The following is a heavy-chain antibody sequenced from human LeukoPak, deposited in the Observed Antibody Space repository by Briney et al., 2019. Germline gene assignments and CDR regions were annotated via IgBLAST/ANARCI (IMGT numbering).Heavy chain of an antibody. J-gene: IGHJ4*02. V-gene: IGHV4-30-2*01. CDR2: IYHSGST. Sequence: SQTLSLTCTVSGGSISSGGYYWSWIRQPPGKGLEWIGYIYHSGSTYYNPSLKSRVTISVDRSKNQFPLKLSSVTAADTAVYYCARVRVVVAAIGPDFDYWGQGTLVTVSS. CDR1: GGSISSGGYY. CDR3: ARVRVVVAAIGPDFDY. D-gene: IGHD2-15*01.